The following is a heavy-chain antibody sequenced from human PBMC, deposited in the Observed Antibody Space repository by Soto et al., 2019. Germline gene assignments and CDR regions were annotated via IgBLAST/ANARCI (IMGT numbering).Heavy chain of an antibody. CDR3: ARAPSWWHFDL. J-gene: IGHJ2*01. CDR2: INAGNGNT. Sequence: QVQLVQSGAEEKKPGASVKVSCKASGYTFTSYAMHWVRQAPGQRLEWMGWINAGNGNTKYSQKFQGRVTITRDTSPSTAYRELSSLRSEDTAVDYCARAPSWWHFDLWGRGTLVTVSS. CDR1: GYTFTSYA. V-gene: IGHV1-3*05.